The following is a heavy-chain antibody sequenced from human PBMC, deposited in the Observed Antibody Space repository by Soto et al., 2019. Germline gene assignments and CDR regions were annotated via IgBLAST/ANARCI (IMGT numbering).Heavy chain of an antibody. CDR2: ISSGSSNI. J-gene: IGHJ4*02. V-gene: IGHV3-21*01. CDR3: ASTTVVAATFDF. Sequence: EVQLVESGGGLVKPGGSLTLSCGASGFAFRSYNMNWVRQAPGKGLEWVASISSGSSNIYYADSVKGRFTISRDNAKNSLYLEIDSLSAEDSAVYYCASTTVVAATFDFWGQGTLVTVSS. D-gene: IGHD2-15*01. CDR1: GFAFRSYN.